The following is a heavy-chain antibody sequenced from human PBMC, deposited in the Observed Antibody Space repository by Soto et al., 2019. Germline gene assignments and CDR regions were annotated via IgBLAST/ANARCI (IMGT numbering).Heavy chain of an antibody. Sequence: QVQLVQSGDEVKKPGASVKVSCKASGYIFVNYGIAWVRPAPGQGLEWMGWVSTYTGNTHSATKVQGRLTMTTDTSTSTAYMDLGSLTSDDTAVYYGVRVDNYVTPTPQDVWGQGTTVTVSS. CDR1: GYIFVNYG. CDR2: VSTYTGNT. CDR3: VRVDNYVTPTPQDV. V-gene: IGHV1-18*01. D-gene: IGHD3-16*01. J-gene: IGHJ6*02.